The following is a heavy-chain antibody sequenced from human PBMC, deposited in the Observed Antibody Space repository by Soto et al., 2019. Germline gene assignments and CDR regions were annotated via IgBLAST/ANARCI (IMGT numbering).Heavy chain of an antibody. V-gene: IGHV2-70*12. CDR2: IDGDDAT. J-gene: IGHJ4*02. CDR3: AHRVRYDSPYNFDY. CDR1: GFSLSTTGMC. D-gene: IGHD1-20*01. Sequence: SGPTLVNPTQTLTLTCTFSGFSLSTTGMCVTWIRQPPGKALEWLARIDGDDATYYSTSLKTRLTISKDTSKNQVVLTMTNMDPVDTATYYCAHRVRYDSPYNFDYWGQGTLVTVSS.